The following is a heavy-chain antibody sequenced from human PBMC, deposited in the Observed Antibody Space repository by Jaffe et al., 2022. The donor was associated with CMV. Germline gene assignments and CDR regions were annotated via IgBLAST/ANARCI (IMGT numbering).Heavy chain of an antibody. J-gene: IGHJ6*02. CDR2: ISAYNGNT. Sequence: QVQLVQSGAEVKKPGASVKVSCKASGYTFTSYGISWVRQAPGQGLEWMGWISAYNGNTNYAQKLQGRVTMTTDTSTSTAYMELRSLRSDDTAVYYCARDLAWGYYDFWSGYTPDTNSYGMDVWGQGTTVTVSS. V-gene: IGHV1-18*01. CDR1: GYTFTSYG. CDR3: ARDLAWGYYDFWSGYTPDTNSYGMDV. D-gene: IGHD3-3*01.